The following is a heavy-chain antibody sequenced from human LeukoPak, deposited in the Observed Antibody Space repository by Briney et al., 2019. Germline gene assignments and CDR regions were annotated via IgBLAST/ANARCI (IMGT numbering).Heavy chain of an antibody. J-gene: IGHJ3*02. CDR3: ARVRFDCSGGSCYPVAFDI. V-gene: IGHV1-18*04. Sequence: ASVKVSCKASGYTFTSYGISWVRQAPGQGLEWMGWISAYNGNTNYAQKLQGRVTVTTDTSTSTAYMELRSLRSDDTAVYYCARVRFDCSGGSCYPVAFDIWGQGTMVTVSS. D-gene: IGHD2-15*01. CDR2: ISAYNGNT. CDR1: GYTFTSYG.